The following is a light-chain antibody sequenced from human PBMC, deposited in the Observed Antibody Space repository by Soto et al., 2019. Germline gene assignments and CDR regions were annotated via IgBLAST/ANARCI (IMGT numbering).Light chain of an antibody. CDR2: AAS. CDR1: QSVNRF. J-gene: IGKJ2*01. V-gene: IGKV1-39*01. CDR3: QQTYRPSYT. Sequence: DIQMDQSPSSLSASLADRVTITCRASQSVNRFLNWYQQHPGRAPKVLIYAASTLQSGVPSRFSGNGSGTEFTLTISTLQPEDFATYFCQQTYRPSYTFAQGTRLEIK.